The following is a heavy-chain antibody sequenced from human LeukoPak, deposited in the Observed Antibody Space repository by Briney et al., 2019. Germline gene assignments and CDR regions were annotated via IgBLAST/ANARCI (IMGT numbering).Heavy chain of an antibody. CDR1: GFTFSKYW. CDR3: ARSPKDSSSSNY. Sequence: GGSLRLSCAASGFTFSKYWMTWVRQAPGKGLEWVANIDQDGSENFYVDSVKGRFTISRDNAKNSLYLQMNSLRAEDTAVYYCARSPKDSSSSNYWGQGTLVTVSS. V-gene: IGHV3-7*01. CDR2: IDQDGSEN. D-gene: IGHD6-6*01. J-gene: IGHJ4*02.